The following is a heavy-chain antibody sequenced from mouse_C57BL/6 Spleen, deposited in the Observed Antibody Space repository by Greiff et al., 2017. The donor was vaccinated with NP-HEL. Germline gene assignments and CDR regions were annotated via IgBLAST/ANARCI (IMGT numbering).Heavy chain of an antibody. CDR2: IDPSDSYT. Sequence: VQLQQPGAELVKPGASVKLSCKASGYTFTSYWMQWVKQRPGQGLEWIGEIDPSDSYTNYNQKFKGKATLTVDTSSSPAYMQLSSLTSEDSAVYYCALLWPHFDYWGQGTTLTVSS. CDR3: ALLWPHFDY. CDR1: GYTFTSYW. D-gene: IGHD2-10*01. V-gene: IGHV1-50*01. J-gene: IGHJ2*01.